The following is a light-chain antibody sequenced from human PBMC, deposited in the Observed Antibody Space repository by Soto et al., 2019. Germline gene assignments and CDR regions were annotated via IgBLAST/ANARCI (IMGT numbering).Light chain of an antibody. V-gene: IGLV2-11*01. CDR1: SSDVGDYNY. J-gene: IGLJ3*02. CDR2: DVS. CDR3: CSYAGSYTWV. Sequence: QSVLTQPRSVSGSPGQSVTISCTGTSSDVGDYNYVSWYQQHPGKAPKLMIYDVSKRPSGVPDRFSGSNSGNTASLTISGLQAEDEADYYCCSYAGSYTWVFGGGTKLTVL.